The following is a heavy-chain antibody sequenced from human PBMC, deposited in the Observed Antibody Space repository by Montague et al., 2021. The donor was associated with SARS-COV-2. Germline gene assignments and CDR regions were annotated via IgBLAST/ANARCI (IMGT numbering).Heavy chain of an antibody. CDR2: VSFNGAKQ. Sequence: LRLSCAASGFTFTSYSMHWVRQAPGKGLEWLAIVSFNGAKQYYADSVNGRFTISRDNSKNTLFLQMNSLRAEDTAVYFCARVKTGPYVPIDFWGQGTLVTGSS. D-gene: IGHD1-1*01. J-gene: IGHJ4*02. V-gene: IGHV3-30*04. CDR3: ARVKTGPYVPIDF. CDR1: GFTFTSYS.